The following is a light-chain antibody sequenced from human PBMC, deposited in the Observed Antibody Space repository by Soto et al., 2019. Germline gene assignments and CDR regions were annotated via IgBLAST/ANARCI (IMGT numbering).Light chain of an antibody. J-gene: IGKJ2*01. CDR1: QSVINNW. CDR3: QQYGMSPYT. CDR2: SAS. V-gene: IGKV3-20*01. Sequence: EIVLTQSPDTLSLSPGARATLSCRASQSVINNWIAWYQQKPGQAPRLLIYSASSRPGGMPDQFSGSGSGTDFTLSINRLEPEDFAVYYCQQYGMSPYTFAQGTKLEI.